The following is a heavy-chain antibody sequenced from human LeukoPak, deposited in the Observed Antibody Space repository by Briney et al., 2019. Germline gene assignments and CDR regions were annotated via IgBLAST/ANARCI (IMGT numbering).Heavy chain of an antibody. CDR1: GGSISSYY. Sequence: PSETLSLTCTVSGGSISSYYWSWIRQPAGKGLEWIGRIYTSGSTNYNPSLKRRVTISVDTSKNQFSLKLSSVTAADTAVYYCARDATGGQWLDPIELWGQGTMVTVSS. CDR3: ARDATGGQWLDPIEL. CDR2: IYTSGST. D-gene: IGHD6-19*01. V-gene: IGHV4-4*07. J-gene: IGHJ3*01.